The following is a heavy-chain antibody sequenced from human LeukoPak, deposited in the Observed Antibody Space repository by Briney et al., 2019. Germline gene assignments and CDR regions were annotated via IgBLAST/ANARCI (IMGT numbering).Heavy chain of an antibody. V-gene: IGHV3-30*03. Sequence: GGSLRLSCAASGLTFRNYGMHWVRQAPGKGLEWVAIISYDGSNKYYADSVRGRFTISKDNSLNTLYLQMNSLRAVDTAVYYCASHRGDYATGYFDYWGQGTLVTVSP. CDR2: ISYDGSNK. CDR3: ASHRGDYATGYFDY. D-gene: IGHD1-1*01. J-gene: IGHJ4*02. CDR1: GLTFRNYG.